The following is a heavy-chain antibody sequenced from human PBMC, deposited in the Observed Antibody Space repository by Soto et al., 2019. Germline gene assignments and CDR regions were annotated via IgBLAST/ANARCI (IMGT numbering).Heavy chain of an antibody. CDR3: AKAVTTLTTGNWFDP. Sequence: EVQLLESGGGLVQPGGSLRLSCVASEFTFSSYAMTWVHQAPGKGLEWVSGISGSGGSTYYADSVKGRFTISRDNSKNTLYLQMNSLRAEDTAVYYCAKAVTTLTTGNWFDPWGQGTLVTVSS. V-gene: IGHV3-23*01. J-gene: IGHJ5*02. CDR1: EFTFSSYA. D-gene: IGHD4-17*01. CDR2: ISGSGGST.